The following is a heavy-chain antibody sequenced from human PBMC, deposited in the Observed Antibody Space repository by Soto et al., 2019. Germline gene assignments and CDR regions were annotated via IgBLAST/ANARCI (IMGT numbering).Heavy chain of an antibody. CDR3: AHGSLSSSWHYPLLYYFDY. D-gene: IGHD6-13*01. J-gene: IGHJ4*02. Sequence: SGPTLVNPTQTLTLTCTFSGFSLSTSGVGVGWIRQPPGKALEWLALIYWNDDKRYSPSLKSRLTITKDTSKNQVVLTMTNMDPVDTATYYCAHGSLSSSWHYPLLYYFDYWGQGTLVTVSS. V-gene: IGHV2-5*01. CDR1: GFSLSTSGVG. CDR2: IYWNDDK.